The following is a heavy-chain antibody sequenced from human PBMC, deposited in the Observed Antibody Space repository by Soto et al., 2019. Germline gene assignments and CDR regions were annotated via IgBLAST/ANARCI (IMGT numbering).Heavy chain of an antibody. CDR1: GFTFSSYW. CDR3: ARGSRGGSCYSFWFDP. D-gene: IGHD2-15*01. J-gene: IGHJ5*02. V-gene: IGHV3-7*01. CDR2: IKQDGSEK. Sequence: EVQLVESGGGLVQPGGSLRLSCAASGFTFSSYWMSWVRQAPGKGLEWVANIKQDGSEKYYVDSVKGRFTISRDNAKNSLYLQMNSLRDEDTAVYYCARGSRGGSCYSFWFDPWGQGTLVTVSS.